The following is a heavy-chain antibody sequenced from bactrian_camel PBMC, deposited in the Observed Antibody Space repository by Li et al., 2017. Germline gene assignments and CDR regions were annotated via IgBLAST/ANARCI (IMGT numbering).Heavy chain of an antibody. CDR1: GFTFDGSD. Sequence: VQLVESGGASVQAGGSLRLSCTASGFTFDGSDIGWYRQAPGNECELVSTLESDRSPYYVDDVKGRFTISLDNAKNTLYLQMNSLKPEDTAVYFCAADQAVLLELPDGTCPGPHNYWGRGTQVTVS. J-gene: IGHJ4*01. CDR3: AADQAVLLELPDGTCPGPHNY. V-gene: IGHV3S55*01. D-gene: IGHD3*01. CDR2: LESDRSP.